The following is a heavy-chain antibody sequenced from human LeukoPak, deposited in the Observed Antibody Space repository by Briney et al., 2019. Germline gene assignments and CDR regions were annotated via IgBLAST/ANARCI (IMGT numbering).Heavy chain of an antibody. J-gene: IGHJ4*02. Sequence: GGSLRLSCAASGFTFSSYGMHWVRQAPGKGLEWVAVIWYDGSNKYYADSEKGRFTISRDNSKNTLYLQMNSLRAEDTAVYYCARDHSSGYYLRYYFDYWGQGTLVTVSS. CDR1: GFTFSSYG. V-gene: IGHV3-33*01. D-gene: IGHD3-22*01. CDR2: IWYDGSNK. CDR3: ARDHSSGYYLRYYFDY.